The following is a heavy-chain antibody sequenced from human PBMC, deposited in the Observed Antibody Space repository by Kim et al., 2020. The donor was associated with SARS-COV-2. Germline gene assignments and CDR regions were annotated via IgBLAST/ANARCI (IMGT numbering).Heavy chain of an antibody. D-gene: IGHD2-21*02. Sequence: GGSLRLSCAASGFTFSSYAMSWVRQAPGKGLEWVSAISGSGGSTYYADSVKGRFTISRDNSKNTLYLQMNSLRAEDTAVYYCAKEGAYCGGDCYSVGLGDAFDIWGQGTMVTVSS. J-gene: IGHJ3*02. CDR1: GFTFSSYA. V-gene: IGHV3-23*01. CDR2: ISGSGGST. CDR3: AKEGAYCGGDCYSVGLGDAFDI.